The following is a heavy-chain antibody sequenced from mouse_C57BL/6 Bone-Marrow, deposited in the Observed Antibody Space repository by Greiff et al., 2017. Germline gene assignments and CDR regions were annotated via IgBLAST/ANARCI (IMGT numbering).Heavy chain of an antibody. CDR3: ARSFYYYGSSRYAMDY. D-gene: IGHD1-1*01. CDR2: INSGDGDT. V-gene: IGHV1-82*01. CDR1: GYAFTSSW. J-gene: IGHJ4*01. Sequence: VQLQQSGPELAKPGASVTISCKASGYAFTSSWLNWVKQRPGKGLEWIGRINSGDGDTNYNGKFNGKATLTAAKSSSTAYRQLSSLKSEYSAVYVCARSFYYYGSSRYAMDYWGQGTSVTVSS.